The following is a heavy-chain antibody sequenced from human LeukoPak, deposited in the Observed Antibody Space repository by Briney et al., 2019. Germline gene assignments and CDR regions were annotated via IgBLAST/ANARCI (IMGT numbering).Heavy chain of an antibody. J-gene: IGHJ6*02. D-gene: IGHD3-3*01. CDR3: TRGYYDFWSGYYKHYYYYGMDA. CDR1: GFTFSGSA. Sequence: GGSLRLSCAASGFTFSGSAMHWVRQASGKGLEWVGRIRSKANSYATAYAASVKGRFTISRDDSKNTAYLQMNSLKTEDTAVYYCTRGYYDFWSGYYKHYYYYGMDAWGQGTTVTVSS. V-gene: IGHV3-73*01. CDR2: IRSKANSYAT.